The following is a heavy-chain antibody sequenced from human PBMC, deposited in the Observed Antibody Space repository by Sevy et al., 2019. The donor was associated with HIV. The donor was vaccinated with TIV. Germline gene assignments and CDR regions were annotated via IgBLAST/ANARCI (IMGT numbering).Heavy chain of an antibody. CDR3: AKDRDNYGLGSYPGGNWFDP. CDR2: IRYDGSNK. V-gene: IGHV3-30*02. Sequence: GGSLRLSCAASGFTFSSYGMHWVRQAPGKGLEWVAFIRYDGSNKYYADSVKGRFTISRDNSKNTLYLQMNSLRAEDTAVYYCAKDRDNYGLGSYPGGNWFDPWGQGTLVTVSS. J-gene: IGHJ5*02. D-gene: IGHD3-10*01. CDR1: GFTFSSYG.